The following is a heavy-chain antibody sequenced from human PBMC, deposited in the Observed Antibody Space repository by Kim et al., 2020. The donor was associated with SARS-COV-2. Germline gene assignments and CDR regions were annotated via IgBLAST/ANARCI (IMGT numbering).Heavy chain of an antibody. V-gene: IGHV3-30*18. CDR2: ISYDAKND. Sequence: GGSLRLSCAASGFTFSTYGMHWVRQAPGKGLEWVAVISYDAKNDFYADSVKGRFTISRDNSKKTIYLQMNGLRGEDTAAYYCSKDHPREYPAWFFDSLG. J-gene: IGHJ4*01. CDR3: SKDHPREYPAWFFDS. D-gene: IGHD2-2*02. CDR1: GFTFSTYG.